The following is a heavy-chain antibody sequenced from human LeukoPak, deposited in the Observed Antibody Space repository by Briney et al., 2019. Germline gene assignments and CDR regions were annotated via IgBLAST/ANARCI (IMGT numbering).Heavy chain of an antibody. Sequence: ASVKVSCKAFGYKLTDNWIHWVRQAPRQGLERRGWINTKTGATNIAQKFQGRVTMTRNTSISTAYMELSSLRSEDTAVYYCARSMVRGVIMSFDYWGQGTLVTVSS. CDR3: ARSMVRGVIMSFDY. CDR2: INTKTGAT. D-gene: IGHD3-10*01. J-gene: IGHJ4*02. V-gene: IGHV1-2*02. CDR1: GYKLTDNW.